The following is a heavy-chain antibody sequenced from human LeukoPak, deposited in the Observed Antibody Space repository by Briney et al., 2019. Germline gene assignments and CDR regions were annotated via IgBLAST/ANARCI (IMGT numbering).Heavy chain of an antibody. CDR2: ISYDGSNK. V-gene: IGHV3-30*04. D-gene: IGHD3-22*01. Sequence: GRSLRLSCAASGFTFSSYAMHWVRQAPGKGLEWVAVISYDGSNKYYADSVKGRFTISRDNAKNSLYLQMNSLRAEDTAVYYCARLYDGSGYHANHFDYWGQGALVTVSS. CDR3: ARLYDGSGYHANHFDY. CDR1: GFTFSSYA. J-gene: IGHJ4*02.